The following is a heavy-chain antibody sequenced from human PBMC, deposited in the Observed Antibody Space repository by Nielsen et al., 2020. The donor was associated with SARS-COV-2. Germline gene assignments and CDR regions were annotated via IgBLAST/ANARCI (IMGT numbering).Heavy chain of an antibody. D-gene: IGHD2-2*01. V-gene: IGHV4-4*07. CDR3: AKDKYQLLNYGMDV. J-gene: IGHJ6*02. CDR2: IYTSGST. CDR1: GGSISSYY. Sequence: SETLSLTCTVSGGSISSYYWSWIRQPAGKGLEWIGRIYTSGSTNYNPSLKSRVTMSVDTSKNQFSLKLSSVTAADTAVYYCAKDKYQLLNYGMDVWGQGTTVTVSS.